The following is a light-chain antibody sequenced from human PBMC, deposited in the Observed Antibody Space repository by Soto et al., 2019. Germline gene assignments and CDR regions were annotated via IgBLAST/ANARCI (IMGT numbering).Light chain of an antibody. CDR3: QQYSSYWT. Sequence: DIQMTQSPSSVSASLVDGVGSTFRASQDISTYLAWYQQKPGKAPKLLIYDVSSLQSGVPSRFSGSGSGTEFTLTISNLQPDDSATYYCQQYSSYWTFGQGTKVDIK. J-gene: IGKJ1*01. CDR1: QDISTY. CDR2: DVS. V-gene: IGKV1-5*01.